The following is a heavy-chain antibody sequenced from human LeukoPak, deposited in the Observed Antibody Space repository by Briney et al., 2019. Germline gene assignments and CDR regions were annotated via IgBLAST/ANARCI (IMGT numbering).Heavy chain of an antibody. D-gene: IGHD6-13*01. CDR1: GGTFSSYA. CDR3: ASHATGYSSSWYEDY. CDR2: IIPIFGTA. Sequence: ASVKVSCKASGGTFSSYAISWVRQAPGQGLEWMGGIIPIFGTANYAQKFQGRVTITADKSTSTAYMELSSLRSEDTAVYYCASHATGYSSSWYEDYWGQGTLVAVSS. V-gene: IGHV1-69*06. J-gene: IGHJ4*02.